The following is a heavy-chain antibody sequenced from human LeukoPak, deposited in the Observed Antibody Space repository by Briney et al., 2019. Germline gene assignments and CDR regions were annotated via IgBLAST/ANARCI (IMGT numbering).Heavy chain of an antibody. CDR3: ARVRPGYYTYFDY. D-gene: IGHD3/OR15-3a*01. CDR1: GFTVSSNY. CDR2: IYSGGDT. J-gene: IGHJ4*02. V-gene: IGHV3-53*01. Sequence: GGSLRLSCAASGFTVSSNYMSWVRQAPGRGLEWVSVIYSGGDTYYADSVKGRFTISRDNSKNTLYLQMNSLRAEDTAIYYCARVRPGYYTYFDYWGQGTLVTVSS.